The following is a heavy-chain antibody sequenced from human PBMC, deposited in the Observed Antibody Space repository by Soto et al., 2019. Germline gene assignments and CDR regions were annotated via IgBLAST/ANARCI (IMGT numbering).Heavy chain of an antibody. J-gene: IGHJ6*02. CDR2: ISAYNGNT. Sequence: ASVKVSCQASGYTFTSYGISWVRQAPGQGLEWMGWISAYNGNTNYAQKLQGRVTMTTDTSTSTAYMELRSLRSDDTAVYYCARDVDGYCSSTSCYYYYGMDVWGQGTTVTVSS. CDR1: GYTFTSYG. V-gene: IGHV1-18*01. CDR3: ARDVDGYCSSTSCYYYYGMDV. D-gene: IGHD2-2*01.